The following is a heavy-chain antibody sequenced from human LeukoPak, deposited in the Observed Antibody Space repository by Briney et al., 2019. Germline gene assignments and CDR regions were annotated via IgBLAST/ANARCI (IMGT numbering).Heavy chain of an antibody. Sequence: GGSLRLSCAASGFTFSNYSMSWVRQAPGKGLEWVSYISSSGSTIYYADSVKGRFTISRDNAKNSLYLQMNSLRAEDTAVYYCAREGKYTDAFDIWGQGTMVTVSS. V-gene: IGHV3-48*04. J-gene: IGHJ3*02. CDR3: AREGKYTDAFDI. CDR2: ISSSGSTI. CDR1: GFTFSNYS. D-gene: IGHD6-6*01.